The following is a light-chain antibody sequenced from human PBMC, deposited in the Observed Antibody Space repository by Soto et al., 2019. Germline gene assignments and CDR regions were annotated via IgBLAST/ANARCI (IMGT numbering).Light chain of an antibody. J-gene: IGLJ2*01. V-gene: IGLV2-14*01. Sequence: QSALTQPASVSGSPGQSITISCTGTTSDVGGYNYVSWYQQHPGKAPKLMIYDVSNWPSGIPSRFSGSKSGNTAPLTISGLQAEDEADYYCSSYSGSSFVLFGGGTKLTVL. CDR2: DVS. CDR3: SSYSGSSFVL. CDR1: TSDVGGYNY.